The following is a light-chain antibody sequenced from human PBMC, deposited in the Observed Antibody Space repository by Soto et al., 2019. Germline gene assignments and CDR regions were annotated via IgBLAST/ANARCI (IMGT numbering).Light chain of an antibody. V-gene: IGKV3D-15*01. CDR1: QSVSSN. CDR3: QQYNGWPIT. Sequence: EIVLTQSPGTLSLSPGERATLSCRASQSVSSNYLAWYQHKPGQAPRLLIYGASNRATGIPDRFSGSGSGTEFTLTISSLQSEDFAVYYCQQYNGWPITFGQGTRLEIK. CDR2: GAS. J-gene: IGKJ5*01.